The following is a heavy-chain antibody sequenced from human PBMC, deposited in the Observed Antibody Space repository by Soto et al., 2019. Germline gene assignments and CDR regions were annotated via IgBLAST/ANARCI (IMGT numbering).Heavy chain of an antibody. CDR3: AREGDTIHQAFDY. J-gene: IGHJ4*02. D-gene: IGHD3-9*01. CDR1: GGTFSSYA. CDR2: IIPIFGTA. V-gene: IGHV1-69*13. Sequence: SVKVSCKASGGTFSSYAISWVRQAPGQGLEWMGGIIPIFGTANYAQKFQGRVTITADESTSTAYMELSSLRSEDTAVYYCAREGDTIHQAFDYRGQGTLVTVSS.